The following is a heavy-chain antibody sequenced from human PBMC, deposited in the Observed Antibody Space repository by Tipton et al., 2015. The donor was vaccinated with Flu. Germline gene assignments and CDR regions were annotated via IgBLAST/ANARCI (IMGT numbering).Heavy chain of an antibody. Sequence: LRLSCTVSGGSLSSFYWSWIRQPAGKGLEWIGRIYTNGVTGYNPSLKSRVTISLDTSKNQFSLKLSSVTATDTAVYYCAKEPPGYWGQGTLVTVSS. CDR1: GGSLSSFY. CDR3: AKEPPGY. J-gene: IGHJ4*02. CDR2: IYTNGVT. V-gene: IGHV4-4*07.